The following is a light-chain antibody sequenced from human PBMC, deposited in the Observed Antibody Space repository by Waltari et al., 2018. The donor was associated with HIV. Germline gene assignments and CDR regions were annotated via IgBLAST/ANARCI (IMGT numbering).Light chain of an antibody. CDR1: PGVCSN. CDR3: QQYDNWPPYT. V-gene: IGKV3-15*01. Sequence: VITQSPATLSVSRGERATLSWTTRPGVCSNLAWYQQKPGQAPRLLIYGASTRATCIPARFSGSGSGTDFSLTISSLQSEDFAVNYCQQYDNWPPYTFGQGTKLEIK. J-gene: IGKJ2*01. CDR2: GAS.